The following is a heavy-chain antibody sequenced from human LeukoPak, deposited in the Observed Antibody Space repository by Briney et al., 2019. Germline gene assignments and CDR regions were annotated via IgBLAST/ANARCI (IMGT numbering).Heavy chain of an antibody. CDR1: GGSITHYY. CDR2: IFYSGNT. Sequence: PSVTLSLTCTVSGGSITHYYWSWIRQPPGKGLEWIGYIFYSGNTNYNPSLKSRVTISVDTSKNQFSLKLSSVTAADTAVYYCARHWETSSWYVDYWGQGTLVTVSS. CDR3: ARHWETSSWYVDY. D-gene: IGHD6-13*01. J-gene: IGHJ4*02. V-gene: IGHV4-59*08.